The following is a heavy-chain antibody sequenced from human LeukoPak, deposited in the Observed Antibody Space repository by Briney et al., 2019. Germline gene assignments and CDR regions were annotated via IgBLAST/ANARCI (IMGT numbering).Heavy chain of an antibody. Sequence: GGSLRLSCAASGFTFSNAWMSWVRQAPGKGLEWVGRIKSKTDGGTTDYAAPVKGRFTISRDDSKNTLYLQMNSLKTEDTAVYYCTTSKDKYCSGGSCWAGYYYYMDVWGKGTTVTVSS. CDR2: IKSKTDGGTT. CDR1: GFTFSNAW. V-gene: IGHV3-15*01. CDR3: TTSKDKYCSGGSCWAGYYYYMDV. D-gene: IGHD2-15*01. J-gene: IGHJ6*03.